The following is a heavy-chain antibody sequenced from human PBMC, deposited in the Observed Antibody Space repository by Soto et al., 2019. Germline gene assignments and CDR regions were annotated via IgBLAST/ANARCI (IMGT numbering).Heavy chain of an antibody. Sequence: QVQLVQSGAEVKKPGASVKVSCKASGYTFTGYYMHWVRQAPGQGLEWMGWINPNSGGTNYAQKVQGWVTMTRDTSISTAYMELSRLRSDDTAVYYCARGEYSSSSGTWFDPWGQGTLVTVSS. D-gene: IGHD6-6*01. J-gene: IGHJ5*02. CDR3: ARGEYSSSSGTWFDP. V-gene: IGHV1-2*04. CDR1: GYTFTGYY. CDR2: INPNSGGT.